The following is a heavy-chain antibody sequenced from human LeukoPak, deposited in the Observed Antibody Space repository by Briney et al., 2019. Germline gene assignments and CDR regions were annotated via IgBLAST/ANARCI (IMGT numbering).Heavy chain of an antibody. CDR1: GGSFIGFH. D-gene: IGHD1-26*01. Sequence: PSETLSLTCAVYGGSFIGFHWNWIRQPPGKGLEWIGDINHSGSTNYNPSLTSRVTISVDPSKNQFSLNLSSVTAADTAVYYCARLHSWELLTYFDYWGQGTLVTVSS. CDR2: INHSGST. CDR3: ARLHSWELLTYFDY. V-gene: IGHV4-34*01. J-gene: IGHJ4*02.